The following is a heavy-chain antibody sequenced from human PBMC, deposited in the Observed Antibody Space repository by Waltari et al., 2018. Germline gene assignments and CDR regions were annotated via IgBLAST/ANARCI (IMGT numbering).Heavy chain of an antibody. V-gene: IGHV4-4*07. Sequence: QVQLQESGPGLVKPSETLSLTCTVSGGSISSYYWSWIRQPAGKGLEWIGRIYTSGSTNYNPSLKRRVTMSVDTSKNQFSLKLSSVTAADTAVYYGARENYCSSTSCYTPWFDPWGQGTLVTVSS. CDR3: ARENYCSSTSCYTPWFDP. CDR1: GGSISSYY. CDR2: IYTSGST. J-gene: IGHJ5*02. D-gene: IGHD2-2*02.